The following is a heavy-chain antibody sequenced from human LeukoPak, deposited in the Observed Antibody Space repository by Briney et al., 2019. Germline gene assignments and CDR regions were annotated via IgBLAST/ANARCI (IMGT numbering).Heavy chain of an antibody. CDR3: ARDGNWNYPALGDWFDP. CDR2: ISYDGSNK. V-gene: IGHV3-30-3*01. J-gene: IGHJ5*02. Sequence: GGSLRLSCAASGFTFSSYAMHWVRQAPGKGLEWVAVISYDGSNKYYADSVKGRFTISRDNSKNTLYLQMNSLRAEDTAVYYCARDGNWNYPALGDWFDPWGQGTLVTVSS. D-gene: IGHD1-7*01. CDR1: GFTFSSYA.